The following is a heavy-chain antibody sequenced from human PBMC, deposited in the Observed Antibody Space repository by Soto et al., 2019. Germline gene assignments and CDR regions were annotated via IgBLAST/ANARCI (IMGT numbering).Heavy chain of an antibody. D-gene: IGHD3-22*01. CDR2: ISGSGGST. Sequence: EVQLLESGGGLVQPGGSLRLSCAASGFTFSSYAMSWVRQAPGKGLEWVSAISGSGGSTYYADSVKGRCTISRDNSKNPLYLQMNSLRAEDTAVYYCAKALHKSLDSRGYGAFDIWGQGTMVTVSS. J-gene: IGHJ3*02. CDR3: AKALHKSLDSRGYGAFDI. CDR1: GFTFSSYA. V-gene: IGHV3-23*01.